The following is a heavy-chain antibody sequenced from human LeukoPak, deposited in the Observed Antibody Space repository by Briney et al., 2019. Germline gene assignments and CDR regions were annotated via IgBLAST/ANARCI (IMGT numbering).Heavy chain of an antibody. Sequence: GGSLRLSCAASGFTFSSYAMHWVRQAPGKGLEWVAVISYDGSNKYYADSVKGRFTISRDNSKNTLYLQMNSLRAEDTAVYYCARAFDGITIFVTAVGAFDIWGQGTMVTVSS. J-gene: IGHJ3*02. CDR3: ARAFDGITIFVTAVGAFDI. V-gene: IGHV3-30-3*01. CDR1: GFTFSSYA. CDR2: ISYDGSNK. D-gene: IGHD3-3*01.